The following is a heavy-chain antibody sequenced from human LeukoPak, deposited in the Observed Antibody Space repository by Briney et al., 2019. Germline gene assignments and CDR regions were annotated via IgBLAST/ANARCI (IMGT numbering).Heavy chain of an antibody. CDR2: IYYSGST. D-gene: IGHD2/OR15-2a*01. J-gene: IGHJ1*01. Sequence: SETLSLTCTVSGDSISSSSYYWGWIRQPPGKGLEWIGSIYYSGSTYYNPSLKSRVTISVDTSKNQFSLKLSSVTAADTAVYYCASLAYYASIFQHWGQGTLVTVSS. CDR1: GDSISSSSYY. CDR3: ASLAYYASIFQH. V-gene: IGHV4-39*07.